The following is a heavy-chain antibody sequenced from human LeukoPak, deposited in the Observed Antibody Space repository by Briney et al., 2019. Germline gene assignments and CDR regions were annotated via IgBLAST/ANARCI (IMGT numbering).Heavy chain of an antibody. CDR1: GYTFISYD. CDR3: ARGGPNRIQLWLGY. J-gene: IGHJ4*02. CDR2: MNPNSGNT. D-gene: IGHD5-18*01. V-gene: IGHV1-8*01. Sequence: ASVKVSCKASGYTFISYDINWVRQATGQGLEWMGWMNPNSGNTGYAQKFQGRVTMTRNTSISTAYMELSSLRSEDTAVYYCARGGPNRIQLWLGYWGQGTLVTVSS.